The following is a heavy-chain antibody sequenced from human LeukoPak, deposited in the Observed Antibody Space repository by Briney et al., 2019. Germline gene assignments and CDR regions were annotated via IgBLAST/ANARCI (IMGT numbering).Heavy chain of an antibody. J-gene: IGHJ4*02. CDR1: GFTVSSNY. Sequence: GGSLRLSCAASGFTVSSNYMSWGRQAPGKGLEWVSVIYSGGSTYYADSVKGRFTISRDNSKNTLYLQMNSLRAEDTAVYYCARDLSVAAFDYWGQGTLVTVSS. V-gene: IGHV3-53*01. CDR2: IYSGGST. CDR3: ARDLSVAAFDY. D-gene: IGHD6-19*01.